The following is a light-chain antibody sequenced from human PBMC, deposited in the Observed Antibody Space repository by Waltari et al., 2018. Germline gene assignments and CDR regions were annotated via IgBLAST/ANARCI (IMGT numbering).Light chain of an antibody. J-gene: IGLJ3*02. CDR3: SSYEGSSTVRL. Sequence: HSALTQPASVSWSPGQSITISCTATSNHFGGYHYVSWYRQYPGKAPEVLIYDVSKRPSGLSSRFSGSKTGNTASLTISGLQAEDEAEYYCSSYEGSSTVRLFGGGTRLTVL. CDR1: SNHFGGYHY. V-gene: IGLV2-14*03. CDR2: DVS.